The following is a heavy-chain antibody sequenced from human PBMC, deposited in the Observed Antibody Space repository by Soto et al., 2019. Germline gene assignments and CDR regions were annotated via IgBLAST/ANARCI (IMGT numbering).Heavy chain of an antibody. V-gene: IGHV1-69*04. J-gene: IGHJ4*02. CDR1: GGTFSSYT. Sequence: GASVKVSCKASGGTFSSYTISWVRQAPGQGLEWMGRIIPILGIANYAQKFQGRVTITADKSTSTAYMELSSLRSEDTAVYYCARDFKRYSSPPGPLEYWGLGTLVTVSS. CDR2: IIPILGIA. CDR3: ARDFKRYSSPPGPLEY. D-gene: IGHD6-13*01.